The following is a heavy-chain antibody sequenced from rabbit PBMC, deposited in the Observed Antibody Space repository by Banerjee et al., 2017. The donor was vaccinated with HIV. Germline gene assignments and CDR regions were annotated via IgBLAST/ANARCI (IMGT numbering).Heavy chain of an antibody. CDR2: INTSSGNT. CDR1: GFSFSNKYV. V-gene: IGHV1S45*01. D-gene: IGHD2-1*01. J-gene: IGHJ4*01. Sequence: QEQLEESGGDLVKPEGSLTLTCTASGFSFSNKYVMCWVRQAPGKGLEWIACINTSSGNTVYATWAKGRFTISRTSSTTVALQMTSLTAADTATYFCARDLDYADYIYFNLWGQGTLVTVS. CDR3: ARDLDYADYIYFNL.